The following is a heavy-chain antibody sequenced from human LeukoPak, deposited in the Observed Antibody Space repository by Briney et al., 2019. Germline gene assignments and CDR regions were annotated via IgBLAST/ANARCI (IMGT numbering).Heavy chain of an antibody. J-gene: IGHJ6*02. D-gene: IGHD3-9*01. V-gene: IGHV1-2*02. Sequence: ASVKVSCKASGYTFTGYYMNWVRQAPGQGLEWMGWINPNSGGTNYAQKFQGRVTMTRDTSISTAYMELSRLRSDDTAVYYCARFAYYDILTAKYGMDVWGQGTTVTVSS. CDR2: INPNSGGT. CDR1: GYTFTGYY. CDR3: ARFAYYDILTAKYGMDV.